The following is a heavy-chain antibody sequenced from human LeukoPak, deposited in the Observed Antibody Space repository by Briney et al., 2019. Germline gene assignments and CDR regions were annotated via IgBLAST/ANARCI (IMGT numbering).Heavy chain of an antibody. CDR2: INHSGST. V-gene: IGHV4-34*01. CDR3: ARGNYDFWSGYQSPYYYGMDV. CDR1: GGSFSGYY. D-gene: IGHD3-3*01. J-gene: IGHJ6*02. Sequence: PSETLSLTCAVYGGSFSGYYWSWIRQPPGKGLEWIGEINHSGSTNYNPSLKSRVTISVDTSKNQFSLKLSSVTAADTAVYYCARGNYDFWSGYQSPYYYGMDVWGQGTTVTVSS.